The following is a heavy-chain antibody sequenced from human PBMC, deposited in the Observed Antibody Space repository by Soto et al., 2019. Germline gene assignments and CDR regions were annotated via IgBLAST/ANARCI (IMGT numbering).Heavy chain of an antibody. CDR3: AREENCSGGTCYSEYFHR. CDR2: VNPSGGSK. D-gene: IGHD2-15*01. CDR1: GYLFTAYS. J-gene: IGHJ1*01. Sequence: GASVKVSCKASGYLFTAYSMHWVRLDSGQGLEWMGVVNPSGGSKKYAQNFQGRVTMTRDTSTTTIYMELSSLRSDDTAIYYCAREENCSGGTCYSEYFHRWGQGTLVTVSS. V-gene: IGHV1-46*01.